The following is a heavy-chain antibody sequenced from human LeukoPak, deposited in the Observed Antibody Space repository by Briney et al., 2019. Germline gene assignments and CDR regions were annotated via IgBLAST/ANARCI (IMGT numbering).Heavy chain of an antibody. D-gene: IGHD6-13*01. Sequence: GGSLRLSCAASRFTLGTYWMTWVRQGPGKGLEWVAAISGSGGYTYYADSVKGRFTISRDNSKNTLYLQMNSLRAEDTAVYYCAKDSSSSWYYFDFWGQGTLVTVSS. J-gene: IGHJ4*02. CDR1: RFTLGTYW. CDR3: AKDSSSSWYYFDF. CDR2: ISGSGGYT. V-gene: IGHV3-23*01.